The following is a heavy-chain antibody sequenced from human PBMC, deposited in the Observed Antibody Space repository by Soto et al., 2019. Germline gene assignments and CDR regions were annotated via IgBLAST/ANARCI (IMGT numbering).Heavy chain of an antibody. CDR3: ARGDCVGGTCYSLAGSFYYYMDV. J-gene: IGHJ6*03. V-gene: IGHV3-74*02. CDR1: GFTFSNYW. D-gene: IGHD2-15*01. Sequence: EVQLVESGGGLVQPGASLRLSCAASGFTFSNYWMYWVRQAPGKGLEWVSRINSDGSVSSHADSVKGRLTISRDNVKNTLYLHMDSLRAEDTAVYYCARGDCVGGTCYSLAGSFYYYMDVWGKGTTVTVFS. CDR2: INSDGSVS.